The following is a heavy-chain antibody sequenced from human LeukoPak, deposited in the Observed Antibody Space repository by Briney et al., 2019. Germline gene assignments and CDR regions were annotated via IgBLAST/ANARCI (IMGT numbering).Heavy chain of an antibody. CDR2: ISSSSSAI. CDR3: ARDLYYGFDY. V-gene: IGHV3-48*02. CDR1: GFTFSSYS. Sequence: GGSLRLSCATSGFTFSSYSMHWVRQAPRKGLEWVSYISSSSSAIKYADSVKGRFTISRDNAKNSLYLQMNSLRDKDTAVYYCARDLYYGFDYWGQGTLVSVSS. J-gene: IGHJ4*02. D-gene: IGHD1-26*01.